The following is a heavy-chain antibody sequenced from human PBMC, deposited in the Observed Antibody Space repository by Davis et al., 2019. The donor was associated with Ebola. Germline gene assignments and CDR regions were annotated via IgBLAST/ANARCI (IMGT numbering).Heavy chain of an antibody. CDR1: GGSISSYY. Sequence: SETLSLTCTVSGGSISSYYWSWIRQPPGKGLEWIGSIYYSGSTYYNPSLKSRVTISVDTSKNQFSLKLSSVTAADTAVYYCARLALLWFGELLGFYNWFDPWGQGTLVTVSS. D-gene: IGHD3-10*01. CDR3: ARLALLWFGELLGFYNWFDP. CDR2: IYYSGST. J-gene: IGHJ5*02. V-gene: IGHV4-59*05.